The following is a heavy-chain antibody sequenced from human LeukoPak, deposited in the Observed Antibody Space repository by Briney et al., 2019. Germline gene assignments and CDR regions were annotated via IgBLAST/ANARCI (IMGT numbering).Heavy chain of an antibody. D-gene: IGHD3-3*02. Sequence: GGSLGLSCAASGFTFSRYAMHWVRQAPGKGLEHVSTISYNGDGTDYANSVKGRFTISRDNSKNTLSLQVGSLRPEDMAVYYCARGHFWSGYSYQDYYYYMDVWGKGTTVTVSS. CDR1: GFTFSRYA. J-gene: IGHJ6*03. V-gene: IGHV3-64*01. CDR3: ARGHFWSGYSYQDYYYYMDV. CDR2: ISYNGDGT.